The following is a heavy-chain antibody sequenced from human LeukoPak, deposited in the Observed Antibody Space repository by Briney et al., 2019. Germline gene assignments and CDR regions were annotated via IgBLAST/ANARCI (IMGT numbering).Heavy chain of an antibody. CDR1: GYTFTGYY. Sequence: ASVKVSCKASGYTFTGYYMHWVRQAPGQGLEWMGWINPNSGGTNYAQKFQGRVTMTRDTSISTAYMELSRLRSDDTAVYYCAGALLGYCSSTSCLDYWGQGTLVTASS. V-gene: IGHV1-2*02. J-gene: IGHJ4*02. CDR2: INPNSGGT. D-gene: IGHD2-2*01. CDR3: AGALLGYCSSTSCLDY.